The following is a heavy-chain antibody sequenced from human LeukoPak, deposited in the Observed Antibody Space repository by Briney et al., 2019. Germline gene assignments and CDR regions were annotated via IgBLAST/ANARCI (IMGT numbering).Heavy chain of an antibody. CDR1: GFTFSSYA. Sequence: GGSLRLSCAASGFTFSSYAMSWVRQAPGKGLEWVSGISGSGGRTYYADSVKGRFTISRDNSKNTLYLQMNSLRAEDTAVYYCARIPYSSGWYYFQHWGQGTLVTVSS. CDR2: ISGSGGRT. CDR3: ARIPYSSGWYYFQH. J-gene: IGHJ1*01. D-gene: IGHD6-19*01. V-gene: IGHV3-23*01.